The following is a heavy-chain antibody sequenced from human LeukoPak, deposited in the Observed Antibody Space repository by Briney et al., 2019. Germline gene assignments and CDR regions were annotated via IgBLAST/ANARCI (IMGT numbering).Heavy chain of an antibody. D-gene: IGHD4-17*01. CDR3: ARGHTAVTRHFDF. CDR2: ISGSGGST. Sequence: GGSLRLSCAASGFTFSSYAMSWVRQAPGKGLEWVSAISGSGGSTYYADSVKGRFTISRDNSKNTLYLQMNSLRAEDTAVYYCARGHTAVTRHFDFWGQGTLVTVSS. J-gene: IGHJ4*02. CDR1: GFTFSSYA. V-gene: IGHV3-23*01.